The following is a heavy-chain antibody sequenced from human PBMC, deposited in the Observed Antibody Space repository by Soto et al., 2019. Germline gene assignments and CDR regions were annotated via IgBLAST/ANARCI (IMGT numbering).Heavy chain of an antibody. CDR2: ISSSGSTI. CDR1: GFTFSDYY. Sequence: PGGSLRLSCAASGFTFSDYYMSWIRQAPGKGLEWVSYISSSGSTIYYADSVKGRFTISRDNAKNSLYLQMNSLRAEDTAVYYCARDFLEWLLLPQLKYYYYYYMDVWGKGTTVTVSS. CDR3: ARDFLEWLLLPQLKYYYYYYMDV. D-gene: IGHD3-3*01. V-gene: IGHV3-11*01. J-gene: IGHJ6*03.